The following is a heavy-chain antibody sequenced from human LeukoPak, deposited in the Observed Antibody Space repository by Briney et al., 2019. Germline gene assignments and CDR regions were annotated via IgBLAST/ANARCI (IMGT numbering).Heavy chain of an antibody. V-gene: IGHV3-21*01. Sequence: GGSLRLSCAASGLTFSSYSMNWVRQAPGKGLEWVSSISSSSSYIYYADSVKGRFTISRDNAKNSLYLQMNSLRAEDTAVYYCARAVDYSYNWFDPWGQGTLVTVSS. CDR1: GLTFSSYS. CDR2: ISSSSSYI. J-gene: IGHJ5*02. D-gene: IGHD4-11*01. CDR3: ARAVDYSYNWFDP.